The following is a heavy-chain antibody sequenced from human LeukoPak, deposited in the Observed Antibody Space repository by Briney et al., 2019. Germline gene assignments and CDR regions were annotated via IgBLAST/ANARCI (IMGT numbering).Heavy chain of an antibody. J-gene: IGHJ5*02. CDR2: IYTNGTT. CDR3: ARESFLEWNNWFDP. V-gene: IGHV4-4*07. CDR1: AGSISHYY. D-gene: IGHD3-3*02. Sequence: SETLSLTCSVSAGSISHYYWNWIRQPAGKGLEWIGRIYTNGTTNYNPSLKSRVTMSIDTSKSEFSLRLNSVTAADTALYYCARESFLEWNNWFDPWCQGTLVIVSS.